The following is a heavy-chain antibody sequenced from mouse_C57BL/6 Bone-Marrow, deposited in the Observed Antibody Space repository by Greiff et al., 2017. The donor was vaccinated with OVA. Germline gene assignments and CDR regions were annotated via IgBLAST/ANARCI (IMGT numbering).Heavy chain of an antibody. Sequence: EVQLQESGPGLVKPSQSLSLTCSVTGYSITSGYYWNWIRQFPGNKLEWMGYISYDGSNNYNPSLKNRISINRDTSKNQFFLKLNSVTTEDTATYYCASLYYDYDVDYAMDYWGQGTSVTVSS. CDR2: ISYDGSN. J-gene: IGHJ4*01. V-gene: IGHV3-6*01. CDR3: ASLYYDYDVDYAMDY. CDR1: GYSITSGYY. D-gene: IGHD2-4*01.